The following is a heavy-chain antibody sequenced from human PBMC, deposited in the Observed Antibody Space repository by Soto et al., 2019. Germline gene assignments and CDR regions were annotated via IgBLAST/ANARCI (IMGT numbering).Heavy chain of an antibody. V-gene: IGHV3-66*01. CDR3: ARNGDSSDYRGWFDP. D-gene: IGHD3-22*01. J-gene: IGHJ5*02. CDR2: IYSGGTT. Sequence: EVQLVESGGGLVQPGGSLRLSCAASGFTVSSNYMSWVRHAPGKGLEWVSVIYSGGTTYYADSVKGRFTISRDNSKNTLYLQMNSLRAEDTAVYYCARNGDSSDYRGWFDPWGQGTLVTVSS. CDR1: GFTVSSNY.